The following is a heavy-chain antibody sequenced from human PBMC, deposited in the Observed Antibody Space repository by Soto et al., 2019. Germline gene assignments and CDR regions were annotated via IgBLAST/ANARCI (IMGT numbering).Heavy chain of an antibody. D-gene: IGHD3-22*01. CDR1: GASIGSGDFH. CDR2: IYYNELSSSEST. CDR3: ARTGPSYYYHNSGSPGDY. V-gene: IGHV4-30-4*08. J-gene: IGHJ4*02. Sequence: SETLSLTCTVSGASIGSGDFHWSWIRQSPGKGLEWLGYIYYNELSSSESTHYNSSLKSRVSISVDTSKNQFSLTLRSMTAADTAVYYCARTGPSYYYHNSGSPGDYWGQGTLVTVSS.